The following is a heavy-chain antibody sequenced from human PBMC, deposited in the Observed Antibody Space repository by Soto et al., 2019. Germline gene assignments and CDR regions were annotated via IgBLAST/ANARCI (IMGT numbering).Heavy chain of an antibody. J-gene: IGHJ4*02. Sequence: LRLSCAASGFTFSSYGIHWVRQAPGKGLEWVAVISYDGSNKFYVDSVKGRFTISRDNSNGTVYLQMDSLRAEDTAVYYCAKDFLLWGSFPDPGASDYWGQGTLVTVSS. D-gene: IGHD3-16*01. CDR1: GFTFSSYG. CDR3: AKDFLLWGSFPDPGASDY. CDR2: ISYDGSNK. V-gene: IGHV3-30*18.